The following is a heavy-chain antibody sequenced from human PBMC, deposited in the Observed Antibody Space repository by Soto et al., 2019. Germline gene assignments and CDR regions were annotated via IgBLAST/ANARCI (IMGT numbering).Heavy chain of an antibody. CDR1: GFTFNNYA. J-gene: IGHJ4*02. D-gene: IGHD1-7*01. CDR2: ISANGQGI. CDR3: AKDRNYPRDQFHN. Sequence: GGSLRLSCAASGFTFNNYAMSWVRQAPGKGPEWVSAISANGQGIYYADSVKGRFIISRDSSKNTVFLHMDSLTAEDTAVYYCAKDRNYPRDQFHNWGQGTLVTVSS. V-gene: IGHV3-23*01.